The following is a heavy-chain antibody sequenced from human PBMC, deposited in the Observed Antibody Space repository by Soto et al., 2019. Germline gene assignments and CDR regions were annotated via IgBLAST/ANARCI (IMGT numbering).Heavy chain of an antibody. Sequence: QVQLVQSGAEVKKPGASVKVSCKASGYTYTSYAMHWVRQAPGQRLEWMGWINAGNGNTKYSQKFQGRVTITRDTSASTAYMELSSLRSEDTAVYYCARGPGGPDGPGDYWGQGTLVTVSS. CDR3: ARGPGGPDGPGDY. J-gene: IGHJ4*02. D-gene: IGHD2-15*01. V-gene: IGHV1-3*01. CDR2: INAGNGNT. CDR1: GYTYTSYA.